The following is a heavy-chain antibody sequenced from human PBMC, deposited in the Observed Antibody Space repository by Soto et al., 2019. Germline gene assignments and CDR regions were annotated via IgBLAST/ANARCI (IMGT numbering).Heavy chain of an antibody. V-gene: IGHV3-30-3*01. CDR3: TRDGGAVVDFDY. Sequence: QVQLVESGGGVVQPGRSLRLSCAASGLTFDSCVMHWVRQAPGKGLEWVAVISSDGNIKSYADSVKGRFTISRDNSKNTVYLQVNSLRVEDTAVYYCTRDGGAVVDFDYWGQGTLVTVSS. CDR1: GLTFDSCV. D-gene: IGHD2-15*01. J-gene: IGHJ4*02. CDR2: ISSDGNIK.